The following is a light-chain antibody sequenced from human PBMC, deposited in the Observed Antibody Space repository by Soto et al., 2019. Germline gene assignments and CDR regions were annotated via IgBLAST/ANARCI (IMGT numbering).Light chain of an antibody. CDR1: QSISTW. CDR2: EAS. Sequence: DIQMTQSPSSLSASEGDRVTITCRASQSISTWLAWYQQRPGKAPKVLISEASTLESGVPSRFSGSGSGTEFTLTISSLQAEDVAVYYCQQHFDPLPYTFGQGTKLEIK. V-gene: IGKV1-5*01. J-gene: IGKJ2*01. CDR3: QQHFDPLPYT.